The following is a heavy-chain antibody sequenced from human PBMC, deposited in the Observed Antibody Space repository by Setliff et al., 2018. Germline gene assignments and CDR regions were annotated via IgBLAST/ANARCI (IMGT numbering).Heavy chain of an antibody. V-gene: IGHV3-23*01. Sequence: GGSLRLSCAASGFTFRSYAMSWVRQAPGKGLEWVSTISGSGDSTNYADSVKGRFTISRDNSKNTLYLQMNSLRAEDTAVYYCAKGSGRQASPFYHYMDVWGKGTTVTVSS. D-gene: IGHD2-8*02. CDR1: GFTFRSYA. CDR3: AKGSGRQASPFYHYMDV. J-gene: IGHJ6*03. CDR2: ISGSGDST.